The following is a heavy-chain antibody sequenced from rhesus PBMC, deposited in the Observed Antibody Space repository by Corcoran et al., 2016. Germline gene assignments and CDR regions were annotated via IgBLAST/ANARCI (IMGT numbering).Heavy chain of an antibody. CDR1: GGSISDSYF. V-gene: IGHV4-106*01. Sequence: QVQLQESGPGLVKPSEPLSLICAVSGGSISDSYFWSWVRQPPGKGLEWIGYIYGGGGATSYNTSLKNRVTISRDTSKNHLSLKLTSVTAADTAVYYCWLDQFDIWGAGVLVTVSS. D-gene: IGHD2-33*01. J-gene: IGHJ5-1*01. CDR3: WLDQFDI. CDR2: IYGGGGAT.